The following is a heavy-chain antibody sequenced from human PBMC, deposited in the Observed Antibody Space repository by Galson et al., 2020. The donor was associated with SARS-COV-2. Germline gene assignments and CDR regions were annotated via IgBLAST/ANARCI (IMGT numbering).Heavy chain of an antibody. CDR1: GVTLSEYA. J-gene: IGHJ4*02. CDR3: AKDRYCVGGVCPLDY. D-gene: IGHD2-8*02. V-gene: IGHV3-23*01. CDR2: ISGSGDIT. Sequence: GGSLRLSCAASGVTLSEYAMSWVRQAPGKGLEWVSGISGSGDITDYANSVKGRFTISKDNSKSTVDLQMNSVRAEDTALYYCAKDRYCVGGVCPLDYWGLGALVTVSS.